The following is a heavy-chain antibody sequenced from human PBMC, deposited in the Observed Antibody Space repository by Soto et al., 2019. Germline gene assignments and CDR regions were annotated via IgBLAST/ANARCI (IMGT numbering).Heavy chain of an antibody. D-gene: IGHD6-19*01. CDR3: ARESSWSNWFDP. CDR1: GGSISSGGYS. J-gene: IGHJ5*02. CDR2: IYHSGST. Sequence: SETLSLTCAVSGGSISSGGYSWSWIRQPPGKGLEWIGYIYHSGSTYSNPSLKSRVTISVDRSKNQFSLKLSSVTAADTAVYYCARESSWSNWFDPWGQGTLVTVSS. V-gene: IGHV4-30-2*01.